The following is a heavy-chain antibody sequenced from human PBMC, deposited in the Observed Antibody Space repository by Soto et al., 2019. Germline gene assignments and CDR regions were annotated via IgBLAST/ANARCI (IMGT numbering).Heavy chain of an antibody. J-gene: IGHJ4*02. CDR3: ARDGWDRPAGKGTVSQFDS. Sequence: QVQLVESGGGVVQPGRSLTLSCAASGFAFGNYGIHWVRQAPGKGLEWVAVIWSDGSSRYYGDSVKGRFTISRDNSKNSVLLQMNCLRAEDTAVYYSARDGWDRPAGKGTVSQFDSWGQGTLVTVSS. CDR2: IWSDGSSR. CDR1: GFAFGNYG. V-gene: IGHV3-33*01. D-gene: IGHD6-13*01.